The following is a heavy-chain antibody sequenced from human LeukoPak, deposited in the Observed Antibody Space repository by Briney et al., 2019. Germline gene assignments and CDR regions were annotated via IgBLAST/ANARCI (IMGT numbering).Heavy chain of an antibody. V-gene: IGHV4-39*02. Sequence: PSETLSLTCTVSGGSISSYNYYWGWIRQPPGKGLEWIGSIYYSGRTYYNPSLKSRVTISVDTSKNQFSLRLSSVTAADTAAYYCARDLGDYWSGFRSYFFDYWGQGTLVTVSS. J-gene: IGHJ4*02. CDR1: GGSISSYNYY. D-gene: IGHD3-3*01. CDR2: IYYSGRT. CDR3: ARDLGDYWSGFRSYFFDY.